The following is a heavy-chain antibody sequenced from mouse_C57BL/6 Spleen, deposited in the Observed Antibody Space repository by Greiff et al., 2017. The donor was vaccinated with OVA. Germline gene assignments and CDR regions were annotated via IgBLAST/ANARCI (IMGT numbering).Heavy chain of an antibody. CDR3: TRELPVYFDY. CDR1: GYTFTSYW. J-gene: IGHJ2*01. Sequence: VQLKQSGTVLARPGASVKMSCKTSGYTFTSYWMHWVKQRPGQGLEWIGAIYPGNSDTSYNQKFKGKANLTAVTSASTAYMELSSLTNEDSAVYYCTRELPVYFDYWGQGTTLTVSS. V-gene: IGHV1-5*01. CDR2: IYPGNSDT. D-gene: IGHD2-1*01.